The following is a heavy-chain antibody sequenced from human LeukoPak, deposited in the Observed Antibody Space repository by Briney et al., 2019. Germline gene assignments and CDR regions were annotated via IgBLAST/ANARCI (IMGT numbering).Heavy chain of an antibody. Sequence: SETLSLTCTVSGGSISSYFWSWIRQPPGKGLEWVGYIYYSGSGSTNYNPSLKSRVTISVDTSKSQFSLELSSVTAADTAVYYCARRGYDYAFDIWGQGTMVTVSS. J-gene: IGHJ3*02. CDR3: ARRGYDYAFDI. D-gene: IGHD5-12*01. CDR2: IYYSGSGST. CDR1: GGSISSYF. V-gene: IGHV4-59*08.